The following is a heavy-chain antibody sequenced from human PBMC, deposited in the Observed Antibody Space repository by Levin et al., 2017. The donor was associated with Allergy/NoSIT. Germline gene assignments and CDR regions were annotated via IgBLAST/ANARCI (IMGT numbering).Heavy chain of an antibody. V-gene: IGHV4-59*08. CDR1: GGSISSYY. J-gene: IGHJ6*02. Sequence: ASETLSLTCTVSGGSISSYYWSWIRQPPGKGLEWIGYIYYSGSTNYNPSLKSRVTISVDTSKNQFSLKLSSVTAADTAVYYCARQGYSSSWYEFDLPSYGMDVWGQGTTVTVSS. D-gene: IGHD6-13*01. CDR2: IYYSGST. CDR3: ARQGYSSSWYEFDLPSYGMDV.